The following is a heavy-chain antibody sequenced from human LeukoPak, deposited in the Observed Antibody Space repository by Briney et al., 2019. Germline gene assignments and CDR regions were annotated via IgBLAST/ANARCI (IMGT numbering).Heavy chain of an antibody. CDR2: INPNSGNT. Sequence: ASVKVSCKASGYTFTGYYMHWVRQAPGQGLEWMGWINPNSGNTGYAQKFQGRVTMTRNTSISTAYMELSSLRSEDTAVYYCASRYCSSTSCYGWGQGTLVTVSS. D-gene: IGHD2-2*01. V-gene: IGHV1-8*02. J-gene: IGHJ4*02. CDR1: GYTFTGYY. CDR3: ASRYCSSTSCYG.